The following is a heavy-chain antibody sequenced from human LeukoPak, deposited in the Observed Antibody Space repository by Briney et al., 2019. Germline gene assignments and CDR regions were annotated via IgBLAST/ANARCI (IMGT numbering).Heavy chain of an antibody. V-gene: IGHV3-21*01. Sequence: GGSLRLSCAASGFTFSSYSMNWVRQAPGKGLEWVSSISSSSSYIYYADSVKGRFTISRDNAENTLFLQINSLRAEDTAVYYCAREILAPGKTHDYWGQGTLVTVSS. J-gene: IGHJ4*02. CDR3: AREILAPGKTHDY. CDR1: GFTFSSYS. CDR2: ISSSSSYI.